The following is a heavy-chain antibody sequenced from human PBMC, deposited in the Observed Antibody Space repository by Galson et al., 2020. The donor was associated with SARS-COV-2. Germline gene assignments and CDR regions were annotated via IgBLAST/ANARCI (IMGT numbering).Heavy chain of an antibody. CDR3: ARGRGCSSTSCYKDFYYYMDV. Sequence: SETLSLTCAVNGGSFSGYYWSWIRQPPGKGLEWIGEINHSGSTNYNPSLKSRVTISVDTSKNQFSLKLSSVTAADTAVYYCARGRGCSSTSCYKDFYYYMDVWGKGTTVTVSS. CDR2: INHSGST. V-gene: IGHV4-34*01. CDR1: GGSFSGYY. J-gene: IGHJ6*03. D-gene: IGHD2-2*02.